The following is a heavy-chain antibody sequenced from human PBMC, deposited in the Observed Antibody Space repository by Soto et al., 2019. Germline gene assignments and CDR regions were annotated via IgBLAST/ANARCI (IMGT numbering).Heavy chain of an antibody. V-gene: IGHV4-59*08. CDR2: AYYGGNT. CDR3: AKHLSAWLRMEAFDV. J-gene: IGHJ3*01. D-gene: IGHD5-12*01. Sequence: QVQLQESGPGLVKPSETLSLTCTVSGDSISSYYWSWIRQPPGKGLEWIGYAYYGGNTNYNPSLKSRVTISVDTSKSQFALKLNSVTGAYTAVYYCAKHLSAWLRMEAFDVWGPGTMVTVSS. CDR1: GDSISSYY.